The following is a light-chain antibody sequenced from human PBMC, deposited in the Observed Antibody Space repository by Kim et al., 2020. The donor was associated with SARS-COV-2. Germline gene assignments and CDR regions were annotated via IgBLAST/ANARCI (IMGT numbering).Light chain of an antibody. Sequence: EIVLTQSPGTLSLSPGERATLSCRASQSVSSSYLAWYQQKPGQAPRLLIYGASSRATGIPDRFSGSGSGTDFTLTISRLEPEDFAVYYCQRYGSSPWTFGQGTKVYIK. CDR2: GAS. V-gene: IGKV3-20*01. CDR3: QRYGSSPWT. J-gene: IGKJ1*01. CDR1: QSVSSSY.